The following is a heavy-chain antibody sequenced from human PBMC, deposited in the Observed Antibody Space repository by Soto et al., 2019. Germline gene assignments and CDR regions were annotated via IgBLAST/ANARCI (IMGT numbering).Heavy chain of an antibody. D-gene: IGHD6-19*01. Sequence: GGSLRLSCAASGFTFSDYYMSWIRQAPGKGLEWVSYISSSSSYTNYADSVKGRFTISRDNAKNSLYLQMNSLRAEDTAVYYCARHSSGWYSDHYWGQGTLVTVSS. CDR3: ARHSSGWYSDHY. V-gene: IGHV3-11*06. CDR2: ISSSSSYT. CDR1: GFTFSDYY. J-gene: IGHJ4*02.